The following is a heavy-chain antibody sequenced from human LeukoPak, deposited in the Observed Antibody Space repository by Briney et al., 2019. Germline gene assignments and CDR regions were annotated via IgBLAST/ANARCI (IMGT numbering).Heavy chain of an antibody. Sequence: SETLSLTCAVYGGSFSGYYWSWIRQPPGKGLEWIGEINHSGSTNYNPSPESRVTISVDTSKNQFSLKLSSVTAADTAVYYCARGSGWLPDCWGQGTRVTVSS. D-gene: IGHD5-24*01. J-gene: IGHJ4*02. V-gene: IGHV4-34*01. CDR2: INHSGST. CDR1: GGSFSGYY. CDR3: ARGSGWLPDC.